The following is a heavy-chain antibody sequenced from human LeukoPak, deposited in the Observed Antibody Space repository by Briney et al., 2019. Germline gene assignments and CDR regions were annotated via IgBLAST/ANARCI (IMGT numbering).Heavy chain of an antibody. CDR3: ARGLGYCSSTSCPFDY. J-gene: IGHJ4*02. CDR2: VIPIFGTA. V-gene: IGHV1-69*01. Sequence: SVKVSCKASGGTFSSYAISWVRQAPGQGLEWMGGVIPIFGTANYAQKFQGRVTITADESTSTAYMELSSLRSEDTAVYYCARGLGYCSSTSCPFDYWGQGTLVTVSS. D-gene: IGHD2-2*01. CDR1: GGTFSSYA.